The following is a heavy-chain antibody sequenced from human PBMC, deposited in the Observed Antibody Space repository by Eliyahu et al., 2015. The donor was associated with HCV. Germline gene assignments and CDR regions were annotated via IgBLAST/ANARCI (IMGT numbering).Heavy chain of an antibody. CDR3: ARLAYNWNYAGSETGWFDP. D-gene: IGHD1-7*01. CDR1: GASISSSSYY. V-gene: IGHV4-39*01. CDR2: IYYSGST. Sequence: QLQLQESGPGLVKPSETLSLTCTVSGASISSSSYYWVWIRQPPGKGLEWIGSIYYSGSTFYNPSLESRVTISVDTSKNQFSLRLSSVTAADTAVYYCARLAYNWNYAGSETGWFDPWGQGTLVTVSS. J-gene: IGHJ5*02.